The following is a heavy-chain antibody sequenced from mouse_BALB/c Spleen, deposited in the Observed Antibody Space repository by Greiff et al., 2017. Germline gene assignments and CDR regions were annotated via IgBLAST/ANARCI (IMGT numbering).Heavy chain of an antibody. CDR2: ISTYYGDA. D-gene: IGHD2-2*01. CDR1: GYTFTDYA. V-gene: IGHV1S137*01. CDR3: ARSWDYGYYFDY. Sequence: VHLVESGAELVRPGVSVKISCKGSGYTFTDYAMHWVKQSHAKSLEWIGVISTYYGDASYNQKFKGKATMTVDKSSSTAYMELARLTSEDSAIYYCARSWDYGYYFDYWGQGTTLTVSS. J-gene: IGHJ2*01.